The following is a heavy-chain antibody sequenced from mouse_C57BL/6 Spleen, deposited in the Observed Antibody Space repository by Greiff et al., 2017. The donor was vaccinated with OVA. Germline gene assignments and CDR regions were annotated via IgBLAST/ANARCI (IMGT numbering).Heavy chain of an antibody. J-gene: IGHJ4*01. V-gene: IGHV5-9*01. CDR3: ASPIYYGNYGRAMDY. D-gene: IGHD2-1*01. CDR2: ISGGGGNT. Sequence: DVHLVESGGGLVKPGGSLKLSCAASGFTFSSYTMSWVRQTPEKRLEWVATISGGGGNTYYPDSVKGRFTISRDNAKNTLYLQMSSLRSEDTALYYCASPIYYGNYGRAMDYWGQGTSVTVSS. CDR1: GFTFSSYT.